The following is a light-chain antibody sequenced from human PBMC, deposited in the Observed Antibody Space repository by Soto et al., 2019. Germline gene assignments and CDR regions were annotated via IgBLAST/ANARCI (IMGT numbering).Light chain of an antibody. Sequence: EIGFTQSPSTLSLSPGERATLSCRASQSVSSYLAWYQQKPGQAPRLLIYDASNRATGIPARFSGSGSGTDFTLTISSLEPEDFAVYYCHQRSNWPPDTFGQGTRLEIK. J-gene: IGKJ5*01. CDR2: DAS. CDR3: HQRSNWPPDT. V-gene: IGKV3-11*01. CDR1: QSVSSY.